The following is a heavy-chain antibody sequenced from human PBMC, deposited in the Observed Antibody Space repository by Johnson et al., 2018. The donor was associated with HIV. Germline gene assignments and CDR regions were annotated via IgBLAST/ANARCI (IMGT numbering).Heavy chain of an antibody. CDR2: ISYDGSNK. CDR1: GFTFSSYG. D-gene: IGHD6-25*01. Sequence: QVQLVESGGGVVQPGRSLRLSCAASGFTFSSYGIHWVRQAPGKGLEWVAVISYDGSNKYHADSVKGRFTISRDNSKNTLYLQMNSLRPEDTAAYYCATIAAHGAAFDIWGQGTVVTVSS. CDR3: ATIAAHGAAFDI. V-gene: IGHV3-30*03. J-gene: IGHJ3*02.